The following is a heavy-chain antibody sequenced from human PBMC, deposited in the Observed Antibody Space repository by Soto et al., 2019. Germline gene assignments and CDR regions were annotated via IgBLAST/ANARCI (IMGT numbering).Heavy chain of an antibody. CDR1: GFTFSNYV. J-gene: IGHJ4*02. V-gene: IGHV3-23*01. CDR2: ISGSGGNT. D-gene: IGHD3-22*01. Sequence: PGGSLRLSCAASGFTFSNYVMGWVRQAPGKGLEWVSGISGSGGNTFYSDSVKGRFTISRDYSENTLYLQMNSLRAEDTAVYYCAKDYYDSSGPRGFDYWGQGTLVTVSS. CDR3: AKDYYDSSGPRGFDY.